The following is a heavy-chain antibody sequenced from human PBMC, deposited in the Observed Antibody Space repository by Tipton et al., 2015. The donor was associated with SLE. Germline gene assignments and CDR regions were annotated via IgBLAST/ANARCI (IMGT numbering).Heavy chain of an antibody. CDR1: GGSFNDYF. V-gene: IGHV4-34*01. CDR3: ARCTIFGVVRGSFDS. D-gene: IGHD3-3*01. J-gene: IGHJ4*02. CDR2: VNHSGST. Sequence: TLSLTCAVYGGSFNDYFWTWIRQSPGKGLEWIGDVNHSGSTDYHPSLKSRVTMSVDTSKNQFSLKLTSVTAADTALYYCARCTIFGVVRGSFDSWGQGTLVTVS.